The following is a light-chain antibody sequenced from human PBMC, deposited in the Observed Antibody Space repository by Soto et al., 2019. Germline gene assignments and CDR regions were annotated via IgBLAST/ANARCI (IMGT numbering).Light chain of an antibody. CDR3: QQYYSTLPT. CDR2: RAS. Sequence: DIVMTQSPDSLAVSLGVRATINCKSSQSVLYSSNNKNYLAWYQQKPGQPPKLLIYRASTRESGVPDRFSGSGSGTDFTLTISSLQAEDVAVYYCQQYYSTLPTFGQGTKVEIK. J-gene: IGKJ1*01. CDR1: QSVLYSSNNKNY. V-gene: IGKV4-1*01.